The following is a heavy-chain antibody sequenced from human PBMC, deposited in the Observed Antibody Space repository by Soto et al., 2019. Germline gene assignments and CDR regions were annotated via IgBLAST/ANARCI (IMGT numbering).Heavy chain of an antibody. J-gene: IGHJ4*02. Sequence: GGSLRLSCAASGFTFSIYTMSWVRQAPGKGLEWVSGITGSGGSTYYADSVKGRFTISRDNSKNTLYLQMNSLRAEDTALYYCARGADTSSWYSYWGQGTLVTVSS. CDR3: ARGADTSSWYSY. CDR2: ITGSGGST. CDR1: GFTFSIYT. D-gene: IGHD6-13*01. V-gene: IGHV3-23*01.